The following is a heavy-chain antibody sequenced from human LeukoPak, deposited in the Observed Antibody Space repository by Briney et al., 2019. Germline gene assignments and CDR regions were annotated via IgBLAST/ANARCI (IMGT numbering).Heavy chain of an antibody. D-gene: IGHD6-13*01. CDR2: VPYYGSNK. J-gene: IGHJ4*02. CDR1: GFTFSSYG. Sequence: GGSLRLSCAASGFTFSSYGMHWVRQAPGKGLEWVAFVPYYGSNKYYADSVKGRFTISRDNSKNTMYLQMNSLRCEDTAVYYCAKDSFSSSWSYYFDYWGQGALVTVSS. V-gene: IGHV3-30*02. CDR3: AKDSFSSSWSYYFDY.